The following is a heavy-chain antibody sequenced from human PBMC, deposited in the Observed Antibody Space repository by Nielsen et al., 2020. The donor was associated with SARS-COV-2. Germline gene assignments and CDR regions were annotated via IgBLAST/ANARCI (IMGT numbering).Heavy chain of an antibody. CDR3: AKDFYSRGCPRFDS. J-gene: IGHJ4*02. Sequence: GESLKISCAASGFAFDDFGMHWVRQAPGKGLEWISVISWDGTDINYADSVKGRFTISRDNRRSSLYLQMNSLRAEDTAFYFCAKDFYSRGCPRFDSWGQGTLVSVSS. V-gene: IGHV3-43D*03. D-gene: IGHD6-19*01. CDR1: GFAFDDFG. CDR2: ISWDGTDI.